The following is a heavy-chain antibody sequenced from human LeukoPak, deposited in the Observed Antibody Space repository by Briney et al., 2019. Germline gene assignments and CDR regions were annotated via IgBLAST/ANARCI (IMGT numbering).Heavy chain of an antibody. CDR3: PRDPGSLEFYYYMDV. CDR1: GFTFSSYA. J-gene: IGHJ6*03. D-gene: IGHD3-3*01. V-gene: IGHV3-30*04. Sequence: GGSLRLPCTASGFTFSSYAMHWVRQAPGKGLEWVALISYDGSDKYYADSVKGRFTISRDNSKNTLYLQMNNLRSEDTAVYYCPRDPGSLEFYYYMDVWGKGTTVTVSS. CDR2: ISYDGSDK.